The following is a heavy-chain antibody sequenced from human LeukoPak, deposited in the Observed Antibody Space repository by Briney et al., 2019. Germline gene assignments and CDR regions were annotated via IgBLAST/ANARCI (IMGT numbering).Heavy chain of an antibody. CDR1: GYTFTGYY. J-gene: IGHJ5*02. V-gene: IGHV1-2*02. D-gene: IGHD2-2*02. Sequence: GASVKVSCKASGYTFTGYYMHWVRQAPGQGLEWMGWINPNSGGTNYAQKFQGRVTMTRDTSISTAYMELSRLRSDDTAVYYCARDLGRCSSTSCYTYWFDPWGQGTLVTVSS. CDR2: INPNSGGT. CDR3: ARDLGRCSSTSCYTYWFDP.